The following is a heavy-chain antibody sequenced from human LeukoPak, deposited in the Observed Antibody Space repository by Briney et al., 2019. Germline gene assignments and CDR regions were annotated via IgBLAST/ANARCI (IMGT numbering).Heavy chain of an antibody. CDR3: ARENYGTFDP. J-gene: IGHJ5*02. Sequence: GGSLRLSCAASGFAFPSYWMAWVRQTPGKGLEWVATINGEGSRKYFVDSVRGRFTISRDNAKSLVYLQMNSLRAEDTAVYNCARENYGTFDPWGQGTLVTVSS. V-gene: IGHV3-7*04. CDR1: GFAFPSYW. D-gene: IGHD1-1*01. CDR2: INGEGSRK.